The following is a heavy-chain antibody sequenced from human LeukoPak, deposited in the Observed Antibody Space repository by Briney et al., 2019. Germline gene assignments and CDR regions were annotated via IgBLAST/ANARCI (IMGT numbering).Heavy chain of an antibody. Sequence: GGSLRLSCAAPGLTFDDYAMHWVRQAPGKGLEWVSRISWNSGSIGYADSVKGRFTISRDNAKNSLYLQMNSLRAEDTALYYCAKAPYSNFYYYGMDVWGQGTTVTVSS. D-gene: IGHD4-11*01. CDR3: AKAPYSNFYYYGMDV. J-gene: IGHJ6*02. V-gene: IGHV3-9*01. CDR1: GLTFDDYA. CDR2: ISWNSGSI.